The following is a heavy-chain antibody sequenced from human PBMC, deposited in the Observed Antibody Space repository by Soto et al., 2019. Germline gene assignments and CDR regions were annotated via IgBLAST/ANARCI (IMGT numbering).Heavy chain of an antibody. Sequence: QMQLQESGPGLVKPSETLSLTCTVSSGSISSSVYYWGWIRQPPGKGLEWIGSVYYSGSIYYNPSLKSRVTISVDTSQNQFSLKLKSVTAADTALSYCARQSRWATAGTWQWGQGTLVTVSS. D-gene: IGHD6-13*01. J-gene: IGHJ4*02. CDR1: SGSISSSVYY. V-gene: IGHV4-39*01. CDR2: VYYSGSI. CDR3: ARQSRWATAGTWQ.